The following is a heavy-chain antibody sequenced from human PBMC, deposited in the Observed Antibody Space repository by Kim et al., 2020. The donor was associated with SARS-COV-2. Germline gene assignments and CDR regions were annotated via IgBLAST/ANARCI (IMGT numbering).Heavy chain of an antibody. V-gene: IGHV3-74*01. CDR1: GFTFRSYW. D-gene: IGHD6-13*01. J-gene: IGHJ6*03. Sequence: GGSLRLSCAASGFTFRSYWMHWVRQAPGKGLVWVSRINSDGSSTNYADSVKGRFTISRDNAKNTLYPQMNSLRAEDTAVYYCATKIAAGWSYYYYYMDVWGTGTTVTVSS. CDR2: INSDGSST. CDR3: ATKIAAGWSYYYYYMDV.